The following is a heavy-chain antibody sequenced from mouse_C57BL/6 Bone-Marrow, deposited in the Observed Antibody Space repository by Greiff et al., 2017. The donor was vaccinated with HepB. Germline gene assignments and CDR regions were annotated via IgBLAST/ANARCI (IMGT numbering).Heavy chain of an antibody. J-gene: IGHJ3*01. Sequence: VPLQQPGAELVKPGASVKLSCKASGYTFTSYWMHWVKQRPGQGLEWIGMIHPNSGSTNYNEKFKSKATLTVDKSSSTAYMQLSSLTSEDSAVYYCARGSNYLAWFAYWGQGTLVTVSA. V-gene: IGHV1-64*01. CDR2: IHPNSGST. D-gene: IGHD2-5*01. CDR3: ARGSNYLAWFAY. CDR1: GYTFTSYW.